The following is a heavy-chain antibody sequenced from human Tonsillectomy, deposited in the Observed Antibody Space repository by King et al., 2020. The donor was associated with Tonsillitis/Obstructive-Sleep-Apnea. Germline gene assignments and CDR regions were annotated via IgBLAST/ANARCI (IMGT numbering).Heavy chain of an antibody. CDR2: ISYDGSNK. CDR1: GFTFSSYA. CDR3: AREGGYSNDRDY. V-gene: IGHV3-30*04. Sequence: HVQLVESGGGVVQPGRSLRLSCAASGFTFSSYAMHWVRQAPGKGLEWVAVISYDGSNKYYEDSVKGRFTISRDNSKNTLYLQMNSLKAEDTAVYYCAREGGYSNDRDYWGQGTLVTVSS. D-gene: IGHD4-11*01. J-gene: IGHJ4*02.